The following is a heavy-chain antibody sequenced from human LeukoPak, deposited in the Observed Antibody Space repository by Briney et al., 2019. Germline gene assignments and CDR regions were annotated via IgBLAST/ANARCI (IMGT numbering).Heavy chain of an antibody. CDR2: IIPIFGTA. Sequence: SVKVSCKASGGTFSSYAISWVRQAPGQGLEWMGGIIPIFGTANYAQKFQGRVTITTDESTSTAYMELSSLRSEDTAAYYCARSRYYYDSSGYYFDYWGQGTLVTVSS. CDR1: GGTFSSYA. D-gene: IGHD3-22*01. CDR3: ARSRYYYDSSGYYFDY. V-gene: IGHV1-69*05. J-gene: IGHJ4*02.